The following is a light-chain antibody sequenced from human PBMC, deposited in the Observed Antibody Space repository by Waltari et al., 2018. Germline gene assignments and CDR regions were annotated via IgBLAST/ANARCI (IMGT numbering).Light chain of an antibody. CDR3: CSYAGGSPRWV. V-gene: IGLV2-23*01. Sequence: QPALTQPASVSGPPGQSITFSCPESSSAVGSHNFVSWYQQHPGKAPKVMIYEDNKRPAGLSNRFSGSKSGNTASLTISGLQADDEADYYCCSYAGGSPRWVFGGGTKLTVL. CDR2: EDN. J-gene: IGLJ3*02. CDR1: SSAVGSHNF.